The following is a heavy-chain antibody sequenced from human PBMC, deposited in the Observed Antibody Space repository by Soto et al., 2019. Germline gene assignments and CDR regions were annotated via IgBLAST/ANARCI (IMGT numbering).Heavy chain of an antibody. V-gene: IGHV1-69*02. CDR1: GGTFSTYS. CDR3: AKVADCSARTCLDDAFAI. D-gene: IGHD2-15*01. J-gene: IGHJ3*02. CDR2: IIPVLGLA. Sequence: ASVKVSCKAAGGTFSTYSITWVRQAPGEGPEWMGRIIPVLGLANYAQKFHGRVTITADKSTSTAYMELSSLRSEDTAVYYCAKVADCSARTCLDDAFAIWGQGPMVTVSS.